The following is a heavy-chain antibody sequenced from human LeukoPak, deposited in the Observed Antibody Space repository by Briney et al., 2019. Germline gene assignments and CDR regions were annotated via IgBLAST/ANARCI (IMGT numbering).Heavy chain of an antibody. CDR2: INHSGST. D-gene: IGHD1-26*01. V-gene: IGHV4-34*01. CDR3: ARLQGRGSYTNFDY. Sequence: SETLSLTCAVYGGSFSGYYWSWIRQPPGKGLEWIGEINHSGSTNYNPSLKSRVTISVDTSKNQFSLKLSSVTAADTAVYYCARLQGRGSYTNFDYWGQGTLVTVSS. J-gene: IGHJ4*02. CDR1: GGSFSGYY.